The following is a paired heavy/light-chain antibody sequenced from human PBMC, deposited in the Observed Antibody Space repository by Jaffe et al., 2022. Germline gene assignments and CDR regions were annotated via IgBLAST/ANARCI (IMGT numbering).Heavy chain of an antibody. J-gene: IGHJ4*02. D-gene: IGHD4-17*01. V-gene: IGHV3-11*01. CDR1: GFTFSDYY. CDR3: ARDEDDYGDYVTFFDY. CDR2: ISSSGSTI. Sequence: QVQLVESGGGLVKPGGSLRLSCAASGFTFSDYYMSWIRQAPGKGLEWVSYISSSGSTIYYADSVKGRFTISRDNAKNSLYLQMNSLRAEDTAVYYCARDEDDYGDYVTFFDYWGQGTLVTVSS.
Light chain of an antibody. CDR3: QAWDSSTANVV. CDR2: QDS. V-gene: IGLV3-1*01. CDR1: KLGDKY. Sequence: SYELTQPPSVSVSPGQTASITCSGDKLGDKYACWYQQKPGQSPVLVIYQDSKRPSGIPERFSGSNSGNTATLTISGTQAMDEADYYCQAWDSSTANVVFGGGTKLTVL. J-gene: IGLJ2*01.